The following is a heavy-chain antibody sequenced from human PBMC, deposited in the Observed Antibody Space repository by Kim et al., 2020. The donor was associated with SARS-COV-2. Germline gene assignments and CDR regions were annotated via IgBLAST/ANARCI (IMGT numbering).Heavy chain of an antibody. Sequence: GSLRLSCAASGFTFRSYAMSWVRQAPGKGLEWVSAISGGGGSTYYAESVKGRFTISRDNSKDTLYLQMNSLRAEDTAVFFCAKEECYSTSCYEVAYSSGHASWGQGTLVSVSS. D-gene: IGHD2-2*01. J-gene: IGHJ5*02. CDR1: GFTFRSYA. CDR3: AKEECYSTSCYEVAYSSGHAS. CDR2: ISGGGGST. V-gene: IGHV3-23*01.